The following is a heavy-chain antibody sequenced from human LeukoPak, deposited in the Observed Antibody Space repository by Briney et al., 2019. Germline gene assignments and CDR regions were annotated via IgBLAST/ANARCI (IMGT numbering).Heavy chain of an antibody. V-gene: IGHV1-24*01. J-gene: IGHJ3*02. Sequence: ASVKVSCKVSGYTLTELSMHWVRQAPGKGLEWMGGFDPEDDETIYAQKFQGRVTMTEDTSTDTAYMELSSLRFEDTAVYYCTTEIFGVVIGGLAYDIWGQGTMVTVSS. CDR2: FDPEDDET. CDR3: TTEIFGVVIGGLAYDI. CDR1: GYTLTELS. D-gene: IGHD3-3*01.